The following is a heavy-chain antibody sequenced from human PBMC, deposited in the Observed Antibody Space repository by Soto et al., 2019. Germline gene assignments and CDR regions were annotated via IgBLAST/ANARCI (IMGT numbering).Heavy chain of an antibody. CDR2: IYYSGST. CDR1: GGSVSSSGYY. CDR3: ARASGYFHDAFDI. D-gene: IGHD3-3*01. Sequence: SETLSLTCTVSGGSVSSSGYYWGWVRQPPGKGLEWIGSIYYSGSTYYNPSLKSRVTISVDTSKNQFSLKLSSVTAADTAVYYCARASGYFHDAFDIWGQGTMVTVSS. J-gene: IGHJ3*02. V-gene: IGHV4-39*01.